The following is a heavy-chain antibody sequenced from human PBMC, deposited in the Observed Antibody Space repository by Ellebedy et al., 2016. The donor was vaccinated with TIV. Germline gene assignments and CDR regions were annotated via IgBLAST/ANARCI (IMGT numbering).Heavy chain of an antibody. D-gene: IGHD2-15*01. CDR3: AKDHVASATLLDH. V-gene: IGHV3-23*01. CDR1: GFTFRTYD. J-gene: IGHJ4*02. Sequence: PGGSLRLSCAASGFTFRTYDISWVLPAPGKGLEWVSAISGDGDSTYYRDSVRGRFTISRDNSKNTLYLQMNSLRAEDTAVYYCAKDHVASATLLDHWGQGTLVTVSS. CDR2: ISGDGDST.